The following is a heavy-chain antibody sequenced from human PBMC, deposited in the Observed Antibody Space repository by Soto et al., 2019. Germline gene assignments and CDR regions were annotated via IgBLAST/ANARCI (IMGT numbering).Heavy chain of an antibody. D-gene: IGHD3-22*01. CDR3: TRDPRDYYYNIGSANWFDP. CDR2: IRSKSNSYAT. V-gene: IGHV3-73*01. J-gene: IGHJ5*02. Sequence: LRLSCAASWFTFSGSAMHWVRQASWKVLEGVGRIRSKSNSYATAYAASVKDRFTISRDDSKDTAYLQINSLKTADTAVYYCTRDPRDYYYNIGSANWFDPWGQGTMVTVS. CDR1: WFTFSGSA.